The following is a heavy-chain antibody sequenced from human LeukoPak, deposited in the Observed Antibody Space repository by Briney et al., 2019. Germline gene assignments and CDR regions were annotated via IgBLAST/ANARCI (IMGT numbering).Heavy chain of an antibody. J-gene: IGHJ6*02. CDR3: ARIYCSSTSSLGMDV. D-gene: IGHD2-2*01. Sequence: SETLSLTCAVYGGSFSGYYWSWIRQPPGKGLEWIGEINHSGSTNYNPSLKSRVTISVDTSKNQFSLKLSSVTAADTAMYYCARIYCSSTSSLGMDVWGQGTTVTVSS. CDR2: INHSGST. CDR1: GGSFSGYY. V-gene: IGHV4-34*01.